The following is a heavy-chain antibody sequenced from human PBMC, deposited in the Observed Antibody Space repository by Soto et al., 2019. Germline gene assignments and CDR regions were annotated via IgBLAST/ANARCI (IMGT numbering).Heavy chain of an antibody. CDR2: INHSGST. J-gene: IGHJ5*02. V-gene: IGHV4-34*01. CDR3: ARGPLSSTEHLFRRRGSWFDP. CDR1: GGSFSGYY. Sequence: QVQLQQWGAGLLKPSETLSLTCAVYGGSFSGYYWSWIRQPPGKGLEWIGEINHSGSTNYNPSLIIXVTISVETSQXXFXLTXSSVTAADTAVYYCARGPLSSTEHLFRRRGSWFDPWGQGTLVTVSS. D-gene: IGHD3-10*01.